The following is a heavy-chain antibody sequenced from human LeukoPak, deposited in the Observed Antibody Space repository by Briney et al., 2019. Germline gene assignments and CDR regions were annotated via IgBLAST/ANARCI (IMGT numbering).Heavy chain of an antibody. J-gene: IGHJ4*02. V-gene: IGHV5-51*01. CDR2: IDPSVSHT. CDR3: ARRDYGGYSFGIFDY. CDR1: GYTFTNYW. Sequence: KHRGSLKISCKGSGYTFTNYWIGWVPQMAGKRLESLGIIDPSVSHTRSSTSFQGQVTISDDKSISTAYLQWSSLQSLHPSRYYCARRDYGGYSFGIFDYWGQGTLVTVSS. D-gene: IGHD4-17*01.